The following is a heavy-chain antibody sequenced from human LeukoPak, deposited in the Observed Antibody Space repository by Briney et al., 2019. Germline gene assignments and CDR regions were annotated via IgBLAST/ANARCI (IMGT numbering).Heavy chain of an antibody. CDR2: ISGSGGST. CDR1: GFTFSSYS. Sequence: PGGSLRLSCAASGFTFSSYSMNWVRQAPGKGLEWVSAISGSGGSTYYADSVKGRFTISRDNSKNTLYLQMNSLRAEDTAVYYCATQWLVRSRMDVWGQGTTVTVSS. D-gene: IGHD6-19*01. J-gene: IGHJ6*02. CDR3: ATQWLVRSRMDV. V-gene: IGHV3-23*01.